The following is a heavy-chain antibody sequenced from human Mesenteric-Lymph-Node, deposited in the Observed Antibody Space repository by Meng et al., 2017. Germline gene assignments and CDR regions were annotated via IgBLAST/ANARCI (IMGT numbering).Heavy chain of an antibody. J-gene: IGHJ4*02. D-gene: IGHD3-10*01. CDR1: GFTFGCYA. CDR3: ARDGIYSGSGTYFDN. V-gene: IGHV3-30-3*01. CDR2: IFFDGNNK. Sequence: QVLLVESGGGVVQPGRSRTLACAPSGFTFGCYAMHWVRQAPGKGLEWVALIFFDGNNKYYADSVKGRFSISRDNSKNTLYLQMNSLRTEDTAVYYCARDGIYSGSGTYFDNWGQGTLVTVSS.